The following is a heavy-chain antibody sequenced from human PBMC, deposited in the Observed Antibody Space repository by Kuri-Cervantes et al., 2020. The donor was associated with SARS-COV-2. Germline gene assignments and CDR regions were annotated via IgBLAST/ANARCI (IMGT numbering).Heavy chain of an antibody. D-gene: IGHD2-2*02. Sequence: SETLSLTCAVYGGSFSGYYWSWIRQPPGKGLEWIGYIYYSGSTNYNPSLKSRVTISVDTSKNQFSLKLSSVTAADTAVYYCARDPRHYCSSTGCYSYYGMDVWGQGTTVTVSS. CDR3: ARDPRHYCSSTGCYSYYGMDV. CDR2: IYYSGST. CDR1: GGSFSGYY. V-gene: IGHV4-59*01. J-gene: IGHJ6*02.